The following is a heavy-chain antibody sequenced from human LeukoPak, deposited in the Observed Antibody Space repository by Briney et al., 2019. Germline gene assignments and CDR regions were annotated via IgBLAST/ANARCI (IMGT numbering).Heavy chain of an antibody. Sequence: SETLSLTCTVSGGSIVSYYWSWIRHPPGKGLEWIGYIYYTGSTNYNPSLKSRVTISVDTSKNQFSLKLSSVTAADTAVYYCARYLAAGYFDLWGRGTLVTVSS. CDR2: IYYTGST. CDR3: ARYLAAGYFDL. D-gene: IGHD6-25*01. CDR1: GGSIVSYY. V-gene: IGHV4-59*08. J-gene: IGHJ2*01.